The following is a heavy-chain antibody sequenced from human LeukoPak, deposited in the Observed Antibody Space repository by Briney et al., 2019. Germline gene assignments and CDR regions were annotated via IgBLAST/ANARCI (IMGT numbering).Heavy chain of an antibody. V-gene: IGHV3-23*01. J-gene: IGHJ6*03. CDR3: AKQGGGAGYCSSTSCSNYYYYYYMDV. CDR2: ISGSGGST. Sequence: GGSLRLSCAAPGFTFSNAWMSWVRQAPGKGLEWVSAISGSGGSTCYADSVKGRFTISRDNSKNTLYLQMNSLRAEDTAVYYCAKQGGGAGYCSSTSCSNYYYYYYMDVWGKGTTVTVSS. CDR1: GFTFSNAW. D-gene: IGHD2-2*01.